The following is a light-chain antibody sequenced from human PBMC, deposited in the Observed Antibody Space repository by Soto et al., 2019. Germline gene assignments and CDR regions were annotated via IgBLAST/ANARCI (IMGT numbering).Light chain of an antibody. Sequence: QAVVTQSPSASASLGASVKLTCTLSSGHSNYDIAWHQQQSEKGPRYLMKLNSDGSHSKGDGIPDRFSGSSSGAERYLTISSLQSEDEADYYCQTWGSGIVVFGGGTKLTVL. CDR2: LNSDGSH. J-gene: IGLJ2*01. CDR1: SGHSNYD. V-gene: IGLV4-69*01. CDR3: QTWGSGIVV.